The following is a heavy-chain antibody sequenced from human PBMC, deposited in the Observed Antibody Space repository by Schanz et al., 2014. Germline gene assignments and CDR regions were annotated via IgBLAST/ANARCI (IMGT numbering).Heavy chain of an antibody. CDR1: GDSISSGGYY. CDR3: ARGLRPFVELSAY. CDR2: IYHTGST. D-gene: IGHD3-10*01. J-gene: IGHJ4*02. Sequence: QVQLQESGPGLVKPSGTLSLTCAVSGDSISSGGYYWSWIRQPPGKGLEWIGEIYHTGSTNYNPSLKSRVTISVDTSKNQFSLKLSSVTAADTAVYYCARGLRPFVELSAYWGQGTLVTVSS. V-gene: IGHV4-4*02.